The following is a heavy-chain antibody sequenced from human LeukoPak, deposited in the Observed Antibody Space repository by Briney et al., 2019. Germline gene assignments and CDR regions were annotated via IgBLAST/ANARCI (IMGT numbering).Heavy chain of an antibody. CDR3: ARGRPYYFDY. V-gene: IGHV3-23*01. D-gene: IGHD6-6*01. CDR1: GFTFNTNA. CDR2: VSGDGGST. J-gene: IGHJ4*02. Sequence: GGSLRLSCAASGFTFNTNAMNWVRQAPGKGLEWVSAVSGDGGSTYYAGSVKGRFTISRDNSKNTLYLQMNSLRAEDTAVYYCARGRPYYFDYWGQGTLVTVSS.